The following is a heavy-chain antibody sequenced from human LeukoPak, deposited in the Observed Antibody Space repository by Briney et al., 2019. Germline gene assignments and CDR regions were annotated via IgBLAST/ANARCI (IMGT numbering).Heavy chain of an antibody. J-gene: IGHJ6*02. V-gene: IGHV4-59*11. CDR2: IYYNGNT. D-gene: IGHD1-26*01. CDR1: DGPINSQH. Sequence: SETLSLPCSVSDGPINSQHWKWIGRPPGKGLVGIGYIYYNGNTNYSPSLKSRVTMSVDTSKHRFSLKVSSVTAADTAVYYCARGRSNYYGMDVWGQGTTVTVSS. CDR3: ARGRSNYYGMDV.